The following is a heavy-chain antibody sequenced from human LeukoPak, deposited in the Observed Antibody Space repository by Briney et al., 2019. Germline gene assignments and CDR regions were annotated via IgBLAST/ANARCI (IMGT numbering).Heavy chain of an antibody. Sequence: GGSLRLSCAASGFTFSSYDMHWVRQATGKGLEWASAIGTAGDTYYPGSVKGRFTISRENAKNSLYLQMNSLRAGDTAVYYCARGRYCSGGSCYSYAFDIWGQGTMVTVSS. CDR1: GFTFSSYD. CDR3: ARGRYCSGGSCYSYAFDI. J-gene: IGHJ3*02. V-gene: IGHV3-13*01. CDR2: IGTAGDT. D-gene: IGHD2-15*01.